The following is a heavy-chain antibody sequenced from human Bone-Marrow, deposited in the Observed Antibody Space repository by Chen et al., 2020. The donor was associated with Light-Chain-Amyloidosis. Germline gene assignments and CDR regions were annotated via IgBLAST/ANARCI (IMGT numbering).Heavy chain of an antibody. J-gene: IGHJ4*02. V-gene: IGHV5-51*01. CDR3: ARRRDGYNFDY. CDR2: IYPDDSDA. D-gene: IGHD5-12*01. Sequence: EVQLDQSGPLEKKPGESQKISCTGSGYTYPNYWIGWVRPMPGKGMEWMGVIYPDDSDARYSPSFEGQVTISADKSITTAYLQWRSLKASDTAMYYCARRRDGYNFDYWGQGTLVTVSS. CDR1: GYTYPNYW.